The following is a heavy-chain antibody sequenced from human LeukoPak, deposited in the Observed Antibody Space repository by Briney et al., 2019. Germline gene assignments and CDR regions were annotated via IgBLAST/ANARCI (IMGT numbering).Heavy chain of an antibody. Sequence: GGSLRLSCAASGFMFGNHAMSWVRQAPGKGLEWVSAISLSGDNAYYADSVKGRFTISRDNSKNTLSLQMNSLRAGDTAVYYCASYSTRNYWGQGTLVTVSS. CDR2: ISLSGDNA. J-gene: IGHJ4*02. D-gene: IGHD2-2*01. V-gene: IGHV3-23*01. CDR1: GFMFGNHA. CDR3: ASYSTRNY.